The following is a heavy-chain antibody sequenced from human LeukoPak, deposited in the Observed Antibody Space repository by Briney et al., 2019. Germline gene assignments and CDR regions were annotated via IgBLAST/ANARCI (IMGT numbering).Heavy chain of an antibody. D-gene: IGHD1-26*01. V-gene: IGHV1-2*02. Sequence: ASVKVSCKASGYTFTGYYMHWVRQAPGQGLEWMGWINPNSGGTNYAQKFQGRVTMTRDTSISTAYMELSRLRSDDTAVYYCARDRGGARVWFDPWGQGTLVTVSP. J-gene: IGHJ5*02. CDR1: GYTFTGYY. CDR2: INPNSGGT. CDR3: ARDRGGARVWFDP.